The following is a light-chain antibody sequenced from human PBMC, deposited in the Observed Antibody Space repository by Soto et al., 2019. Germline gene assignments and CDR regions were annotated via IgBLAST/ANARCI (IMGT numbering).Light chain of an antibody. V-gene: IGLV1-44*01. CDR1: SSNIGSNT. Sequence: QSVLTQPPSASGTPGQRVTISCSGSSSNIGSNTVNWYQQLPGTAPKLLIYSNNQRPSGVPDRFSGSKSGTSASLAISGLQSEDEADYYCAAWDDSLKRVFGGGTKLPVL. CDR2: SNN. J-gene: IGLJ3*02. CDR3: AAWDDSLKRV.